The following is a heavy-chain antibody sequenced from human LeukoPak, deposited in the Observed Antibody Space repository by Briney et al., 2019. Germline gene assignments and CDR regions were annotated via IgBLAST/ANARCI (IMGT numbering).Heavy chain of an antibody. CDR2: ISGSGGST. CDR3: ARSGRAYSPDY. CDR1: GFTFSSYA. V-gene: IGHV3-23*01. Sequence: GGSLRLSCAASGFTFSSYAMSWVRQAPGKGLEWVSAISGSGGSTYYADSVKGRFTISRDNAKNSLYLQMNSLRAEDTAVYYCARSGRAYSPDYWGQGTLVTVSS. J-gene: IGHJ4*02. D-gene: IGHD3-16*01.